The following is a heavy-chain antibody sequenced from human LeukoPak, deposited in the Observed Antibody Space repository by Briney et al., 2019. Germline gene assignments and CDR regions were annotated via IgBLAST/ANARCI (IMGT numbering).Heavy chain of an antibody. CDR3: ATCGGSCYGSGAFDF. D-gene: IGHD2-15*01. J-gene: IGHJ3*01. CDR2: ISGSGGST. V-gene: IGHV3-23*01. CDR1: GFTFSSYS. Sequence: GGSLRLSCAASGFTFSSYSMNWVRQAPGKGLEWVSAISGSGGSTYYADSVTGRFTISRDNSKNMLYLQMNSLRAEDTAVYYCATCGGSCYGSGAFDFWGQGTLVTVSS.